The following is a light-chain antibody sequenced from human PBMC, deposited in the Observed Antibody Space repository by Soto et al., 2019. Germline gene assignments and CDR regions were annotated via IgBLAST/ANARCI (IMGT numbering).Light chain of an antibody. CDR2: KAS. J-gene: IGKJ4*01. CDR1: QSISSW. CDR3: QQYNSYPS. V-gene: IGKV1-5*03. Sequence: DIQMTQSPSTLSAAVGDRVTITCRASQSISSWLAWYQQKPGKAPKLLIYKASSLESGVPSRFSGSGYGTEFTLTISSLQPDDFATYYCQQYNSYPSCGGGTKVDIK.